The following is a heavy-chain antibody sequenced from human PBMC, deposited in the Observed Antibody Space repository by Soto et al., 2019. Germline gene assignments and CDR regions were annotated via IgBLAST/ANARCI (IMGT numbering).Heavy chain of an antibody. J-gene: IGHJ4*02. CDR2: IIPILGIA. CDR1: GGTFSSYT. D-gene: IGHD5-12*01. Sequence: KVSCKASGGTFSSYTISWVRQAPGQGLEWMGRIIPILGIANYAQKFQGRVTITADKSTSTAYMELSSLRSEDTAVYYCASLPGYSGYDYYWGQGTLVTVSS. CDR3: ASLPGYSGYDYY. V-gene: IGHV1-69*02.